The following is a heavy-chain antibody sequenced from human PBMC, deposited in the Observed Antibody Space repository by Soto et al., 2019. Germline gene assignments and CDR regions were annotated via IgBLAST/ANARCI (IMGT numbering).Heavy chain of an antibody. J-gene: IGHJ5*01. V-gene: IGHV4-39*01. CDR3: ARHSATSIYGSESYYLTWFDP. D-gene: IGHD3-10*01. CDR1: GGSISSNSYY. Sequence: SETLSLTCTVSGGSISSNSYYWGWIRQPPGKGLEWIGSIYYSGSTYYNPSLKSRVTISVDTSKNQFSLKLSAVTAADTAVYYCARHSATSIYGSESYYLTWFDPWGQGTLVTVSS. CDR2: IYYSGST.